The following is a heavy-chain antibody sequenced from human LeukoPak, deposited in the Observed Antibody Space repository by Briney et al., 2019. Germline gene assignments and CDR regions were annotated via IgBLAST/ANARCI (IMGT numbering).Heavy chain of an antibody. CDR3: AKGGGSGSYYNSPFDY. J-gene: IGHJ4*02. Sequence: GGPLRPSCAASGFTFSSYAMSWVRQAPGKGLEWVSAISGSGGSTYYADSVKGRFTISRDNSKNTLYLQMNSLRAEDTAVYYCAKGGGSGSYYNSPFDYWGQGTLVTVSS. CDR1: GFTFSSYA. D-gene: IGHD3-10*01. CDR2: ISGSGGST. V-gene: IGHV3-23*01.